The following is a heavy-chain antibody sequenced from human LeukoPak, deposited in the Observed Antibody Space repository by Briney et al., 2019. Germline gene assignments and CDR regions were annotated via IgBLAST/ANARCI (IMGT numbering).Heavy chain of an antibody. J-gene: IGHJ6*03. D-gene: IGHD1-1*01. Sequence: SETLSLTCVVYGGSFSGYYWSWIRQPPGKGLEWIGEINHSGSTNYNPSLKSRVTISVDTSKNQFSLKLSSVTAADTAVYYCARVGYRYYMDVWGKGTTVTVSS. CDR3: ARVGYRYYMDV. CDR2: INHSGST. V-gene: IGHV4-34*01. CDR1: GGSFSGYY.